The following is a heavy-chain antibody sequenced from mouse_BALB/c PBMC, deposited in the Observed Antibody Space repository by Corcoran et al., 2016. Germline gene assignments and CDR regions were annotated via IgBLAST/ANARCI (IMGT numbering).Heavy chain of an antibody. CDR1: GFNIKATY. Sequence: EVQLQQSGAELVKPGASVKLSCTASGFNIKATYMHWVKQRPEQGLDWIGRIDPANGNTKYDPKFQGKATLTADTSSNTAYLQLSSLTSEDTAVYYCARGGYYVGAMDYWGQGTSVTVS. CDR2: IDPANGNT. D-gene: IGHD2-3*01. V-gene: IGHV14-3*02. CDR3: ARGGYYVGAMDY. J-gene: IGHJ4*01.